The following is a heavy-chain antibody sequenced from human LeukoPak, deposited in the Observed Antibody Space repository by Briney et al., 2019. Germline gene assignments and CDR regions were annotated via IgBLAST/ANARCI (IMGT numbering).Heavy chain of an antibody. D-gene: IGHD2-2*01. CDR1: GVSISSSTYY. V-gene: IGHV4-39*01. CDR3: ARHARGYCSSTSCQIDF. CDR2: IFYSGTT. J-gene: IGHJ4*02. Sequence: SETLSLTCTASGVSISSSTYYWGWIRQPPGKGLDWIGSIFYSGTTNYNPSLKSRVTISVDLSRNQFSLKLSSVTAADTAVYYCARHARGYCSSTSCQIDFWGQGTLATVSS.